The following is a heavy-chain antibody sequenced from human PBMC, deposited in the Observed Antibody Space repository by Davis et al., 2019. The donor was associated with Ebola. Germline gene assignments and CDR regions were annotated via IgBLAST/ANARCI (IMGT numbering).Heavy chain of an antibody. CDR3: AAPGGTYGSGSYYYHFDY. Sequence: GGSLRLSCAASGFTFSSYAMSWVRQAPGKGLEWVSAISGSGGSTYYADSVKGRFTISRDNSKNTLYLQMNSLRAEDTAVYYCAAPGGTYGSGSYYYHFDYWGQGTLVTVSS. D-gene: IGHD3-10*01. J-gene: IGHJ4*02. CDR1: GFTFSSYA. CDR2: ISGSGGST. V-gene: IGHV3-23*01.